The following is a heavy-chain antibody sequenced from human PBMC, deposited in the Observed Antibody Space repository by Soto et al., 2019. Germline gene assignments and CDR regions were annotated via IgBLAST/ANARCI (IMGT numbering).Heavy chain of an antibody. D-gene: IGHD5-18*01. Sequence: EVQLVESGGGLVQPGGSLRLSCAASGFTVSSDYMTWVRQAPGKGLEWLSTVYSGGTTYYADSVKGRFIISRDNSKNTLFRQMNNLRVEDTAMYYCARDPGYRNGMDVWGQGNTVTVSS. CDR3: ARDPGYRNGMDV. CDR2: VYSGGTT. V-gene: IGHV3-66*01. CDR1: GFTVSSDY. J-gene: IGHJ6*02.